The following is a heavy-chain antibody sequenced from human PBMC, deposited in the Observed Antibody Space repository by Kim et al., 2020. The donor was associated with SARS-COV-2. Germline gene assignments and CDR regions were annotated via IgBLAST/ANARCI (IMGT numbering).Heavy chain of an antibody. CDR2: INGDGSST. J-gene: IGHJ2*01. CDR3: ARTVLGTYWYFDL. Sequence: GGSLRLSCAASGFTFSKDWMHWVRQAPGKGLVWVSRINGDGSSTSYADSVKGRFTISRDNAKNTLYLQMNSLRVEDTAVYYCARTVLGTYWYFDLWGRGTLVSVSS. CDR1: GFTFSKDW. V-gene: IGHV3-74*01. D-gene: IGHD3-16*01.